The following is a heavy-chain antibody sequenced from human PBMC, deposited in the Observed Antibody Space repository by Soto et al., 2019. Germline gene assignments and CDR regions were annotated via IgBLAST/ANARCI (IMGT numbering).Heavy chain of an antibody. V-gene: IGHV3-7*01. Sequence: EVQLVESGGGLVHLGGSRRLSCAASGFTFSSYWMTWVRQAPGKGLEWVANIKHDGCEKYYVDSVKGRFTISRDNARNSVFLEMKSLRAEDTAVYSCVRDRSGSYLEGFDYWGQGTLVTVSS. J-gene: IGHJ4*02. CDR1: GFTFSSYW. CDR3: VRDRSGSYLEGFDY. D-gene: IGHD1-26*01. CDR2: IKHDGCEK.